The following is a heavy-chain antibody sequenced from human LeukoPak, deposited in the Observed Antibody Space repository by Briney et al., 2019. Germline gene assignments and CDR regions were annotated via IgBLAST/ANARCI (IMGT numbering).Heavy chain of an antibody. CDR1: GGSISSYY. CDR3: ARVFEGSGGARYYYYYMDV. V-gene: IGHV4-59*01. J-gene: IGHJ6*03. Sequence: SETLSLTCTVSGGSISSYYWSWIRQPPGKGLKWIGYIYYSGSTNYNPSLKSRVTISVDTSKNQFSLKLSSVTAADTAVYYCARVFEGSGGARYYYYYMDVWGKGTTVTVSS. CDR2: IYYSGST. D-gene: IGHD3-16*01.